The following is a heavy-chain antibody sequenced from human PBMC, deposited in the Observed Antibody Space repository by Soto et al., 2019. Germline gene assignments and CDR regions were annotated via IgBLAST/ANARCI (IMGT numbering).Heavy chain of an antibody. J-gene: IGHJ6*02. Sequence: SETLSLTCAVYGGSFSGYYWSWIRQPPGKGLEWIGEINHSGSTNYNPSLKSRVTISVDTSKNQFSLKLSSVTAADTAVYYCAREFAMTVPGPDVDTAIVYYYYGMDVWGQGTTVTVSS. V-gene: IGHV4-34*01. CDR3: AREFAMTVPGPDVDTAIVYYYYGMDV. D-gene: IGHD5-18*01. CDR1: GGSFSGYY. CDR2: INHSGST.